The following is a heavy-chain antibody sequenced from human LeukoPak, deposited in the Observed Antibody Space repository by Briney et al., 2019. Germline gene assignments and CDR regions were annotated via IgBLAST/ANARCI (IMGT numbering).Heavy chain of an antibody. CDR1: GFTFSSYG. J-gene: IGHJ6*02. CDR2: IWYDGSNK. CDR3: ARDRYDYYYGMDV. V-gene: IGHV3-33*01. Sequence: GRSLRLSCAASGFTFSSYGMHWVRQAPGKGLEWVAVIWYDGSNKYYADSVKGRSTISRDNAKDTLYLQMNSLRAEDTAVYYCARDRYDYYYGMDVWGQGTTVTVSS.